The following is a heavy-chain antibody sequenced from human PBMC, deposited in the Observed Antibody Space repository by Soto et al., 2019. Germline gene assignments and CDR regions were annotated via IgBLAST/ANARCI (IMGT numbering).Heavy chain of an antibody. V-gene: IGHV3-53*02. Sequence: EVQLGETGGGLVQPGGSLRLSCAASGFTVSSNYMSWVRQAPGKGLEWVSVIYSGGSTYYADSVKGRFTISRDNSKNTLYLQMNSLRAEDTAVYYCARSPRGYDYVWGSYRLDAFDIWGQGTMVTVSS. D-gene: IGHD3-16*02. CDR3: ARSPRGYDYVWGSYRLDAFDI. CDR1: GFTVSSNY. CDR2: IYSGGST. J-gene: IGHJ3*02.